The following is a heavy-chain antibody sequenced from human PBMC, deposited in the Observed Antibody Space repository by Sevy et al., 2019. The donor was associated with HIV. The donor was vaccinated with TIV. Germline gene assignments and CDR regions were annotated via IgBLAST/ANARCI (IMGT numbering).Heavy chain of an antibody. J-gene: IGHJ5*02. D-gene: IGHD3-10*01. CDR3: AKDLGYYYGSGSYSALDP. CDR1: GFTFSSYG. Sequence: GGSLRLSCAASGFTFSSYGMHWVRQAPGKGLEWVAVISYDGSNKYYADSVKGRFTISRDNSKNTLYLQMNSLRAEDTAVYYCAKDLGYYYGSGSYSALDPWGQGTLVTVSS. V-gene: IGHV3-30*18. CDR2: ISYDGSNK.